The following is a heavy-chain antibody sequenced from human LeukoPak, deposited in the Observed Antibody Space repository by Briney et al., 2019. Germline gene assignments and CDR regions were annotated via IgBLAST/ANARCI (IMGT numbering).Heavy chain of an antibody. CDR1: GFTFDDYA. J-gene: IGHJ6*02. CDR3: AKDMGPLGVVPAAMASVYYYYYGMDV. V-gene: IGHV3-9*01. CDR2: ISWNSGGI. Sequence: GGSLRLSCAASGFTFDDYAMHWVRQAPGKGLEWVSGISWNSGGIGYADSVKGRFTISRDNAKNSLYLQMNSLRAEDKALYYCAKDMGPLGVVPAAMASVYYYYYGMDVWGQGTTVTVSS. D-gene: IGHD2-2*01.